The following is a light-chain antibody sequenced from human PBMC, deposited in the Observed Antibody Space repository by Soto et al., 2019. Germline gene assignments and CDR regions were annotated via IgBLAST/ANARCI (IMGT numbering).Light chain of an antibody. CDR2: EGS. CDR1: TSNVGTYKF. J-gene: IGLJ3*02. V-gene: IGLV2-23*01. CDR3: SSYAGGSSMV. Sequence: QSVLTQPASVSGSPGQSITISCTGTTSNVGTYKFVSWYQYHPGKATKLIIYEGSKRPSGVSSRFSGSKSGNTASLTISGLQADDDGDYYCSSYAGGSSMVFGGGTQLTVL.